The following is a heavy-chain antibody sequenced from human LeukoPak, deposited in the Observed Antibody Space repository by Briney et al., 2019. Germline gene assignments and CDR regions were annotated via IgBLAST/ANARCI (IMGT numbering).Heavy chain of an antibody. CDR2: IFGSGGSP. D-gene: IGHD5-18*01. J-gene: IGHJ4*02. CDR3: GKTTVGYSSGQKPAWPVDY. Sequence: AGGSLRLSCAVSGFTLCSHAMYWVRQAPGKGLEWVAGIFGSGGSPHYADPVKGRFTISRDNSRNTVYLQINSLRAEDTAVYYCGKTTVGYSSGQKPAWPVDYWGQGTLVTVSS. V-gene: IGHV3-23*01. CDR1: GFTLCSHA.